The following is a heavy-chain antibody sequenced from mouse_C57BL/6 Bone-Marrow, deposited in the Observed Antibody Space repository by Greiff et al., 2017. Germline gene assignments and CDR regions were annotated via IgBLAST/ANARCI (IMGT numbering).Heavy chain of an antibody. CDR1: GFNIKDDY. J-gene: IGHJ1*03. D-gene: IGHD1-1*01. CDR3: TTSGSSPCFDV. CDR2: IDPENGDT. Sequence: EVQLQQSGAELVRPGASVKLSCTASGFNIKDDYMHWVQQRPEQGLEWIGWIDPENGDTEYASKFQGKATITADTSSNTAYLQLSSLTSEDTAVYYCTTSGSSPCFDVWGTGTTVTVSS. V-gene: IGHV14-4*01.